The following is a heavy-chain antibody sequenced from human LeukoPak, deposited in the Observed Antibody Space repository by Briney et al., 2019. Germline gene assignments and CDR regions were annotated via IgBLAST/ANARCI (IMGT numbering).Heavy chain of an antibody. J-gene: IGHJ4*02. Sequence: SETLSLTCTVSGGSISSYYWSWIRQPPGKGLQWTGYVYNNRSTNSNPSLKSRVPISVAASKSQFSLRLSSVTAADTAVYYCARQRHSGSYYNVDYWGQGTLVTVSS. CDR1: GGSISSYY. V-gene: IGHV4-59*08. CDR3: ARQRHSGSYYNVDY. D-gene: IGHD3-10*01. CDR2: VYNNRST.